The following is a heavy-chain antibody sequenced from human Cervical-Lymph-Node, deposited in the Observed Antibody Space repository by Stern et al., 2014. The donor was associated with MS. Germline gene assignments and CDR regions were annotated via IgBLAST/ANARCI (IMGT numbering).Heavy chain of an antibody. V-gene: IGHV1-2*06. Sequence: VQLVESGAEVMQPGASVKVSCKASGYTFNVYYIHWVRQAPGQGLEWMGRINPNSGATNHAQKVQGKVTMTSDTSISTAYMELSRLRSDDTAMYYCARDGEPYYYGAGTYVDYYYGMDVWGQGTTVTVSS. J-gene: IGHJ6*02. CDR2: INPNSGAT. CDR3: ARDGEPYYYGAGTYVDYYYGMDV. CDR1: GYTFNVYY. D-gene: IGHD3-10*01.